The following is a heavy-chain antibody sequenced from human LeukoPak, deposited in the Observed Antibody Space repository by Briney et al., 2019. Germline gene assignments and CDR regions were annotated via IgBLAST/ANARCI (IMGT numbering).Heavy chain of an antibody. J-gene: IGHJ6*03. Sequence: GGSLRLSCAASEFTFSSYEMNWVRQAPGKGLEWVSYISTSGSGIHYSDSVKGRFTISRDNAKNSLYLQMNSLRAEDTSVYYCAGDRQGYMDVWGKGTTVTVSS. CDR1: EFTFSSYE. CDR3: AGDRQGYMDV. V-gene: IGHV3-48*03. CDR2: ISTSGSGI.